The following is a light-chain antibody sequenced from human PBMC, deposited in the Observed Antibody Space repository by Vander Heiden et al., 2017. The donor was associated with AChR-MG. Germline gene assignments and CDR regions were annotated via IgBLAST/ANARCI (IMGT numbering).Light chain of an antibody. CDR3: EQNYIIVT. J-gene: IGKJ3*01. CDR2: AAS. CDR1: QSINNY. V-gene: IGKV1-39*01. Sequence: DIQMTQSPSSLSASVGDKVTIICRASQSINNYLNWYQQKPGKAPKVLIYAASRLQSGVPSRFSGSGSGTDFTLTINRLQPEDFATYYWEQNYIIVTFGHGTKVDIK.